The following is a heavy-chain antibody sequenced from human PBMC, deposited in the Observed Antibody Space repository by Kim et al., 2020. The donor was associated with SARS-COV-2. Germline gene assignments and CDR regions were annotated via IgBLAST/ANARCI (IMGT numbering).Heavy chain of an antibody. D-gene: IGHD6-6*01. CDR1: GFTFSDYY. Sequence: GGSLRLSCAASGFTFSDYYMSWIRQAPGKGLEWVSYISSSSSYTNYADSVKGRFAISRDNAKNSLYLQMNSLRAEDTAVYYCARNAGGGQLGVGVWGQGTLVTVSS. V-gene: IGHV3-11*03. CDR3: ARNAGGGQLGVGV. J-gene: IGHJ4*02. CDR2: ISSSSSYT.